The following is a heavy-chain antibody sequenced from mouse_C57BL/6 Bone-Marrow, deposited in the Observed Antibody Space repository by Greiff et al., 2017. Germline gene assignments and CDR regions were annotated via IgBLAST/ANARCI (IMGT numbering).Heavy chain of an antibody. CDR2: TFYSGIT. D-gene: IGHD2-4*01. Sequence: EVQVVESGPSLVRPSQTLSLTCTVTGFSINSDCYWIWIRQFPGNKLEYIGYTFYSGITYYNPSLESRTYITRDTSKNQFSLKWSSVTTEDTATYYCAGVDYYYAMDYWGQGTSVTVSS. CDR3: AGVDYYYAMDY. CDR1: GFSINSDCY. V-gene: IGHV3-3*01. J-gene: IGHJ4*01.